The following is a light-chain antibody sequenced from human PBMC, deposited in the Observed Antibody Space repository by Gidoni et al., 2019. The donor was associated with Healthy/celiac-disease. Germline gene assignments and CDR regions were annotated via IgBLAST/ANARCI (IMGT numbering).Light chain of an antibody. V-gene: IGKV4-1*01. CDR2: WAS. J-gene: IGKJ3*01. CDR1: QSVLYSSNNKNY. CDR3: QQYYSTPQT. Sequence: DFVITKSPDSLAVSLGARATINCKSSQSVLYSSNNKNYLAWYQQKPGQPPKLLIYWASTRESGVPDRFSGSGSGTDFTLTISSLQAEDVAVYYCQQYYSTPQTFGPGTKVDIK.